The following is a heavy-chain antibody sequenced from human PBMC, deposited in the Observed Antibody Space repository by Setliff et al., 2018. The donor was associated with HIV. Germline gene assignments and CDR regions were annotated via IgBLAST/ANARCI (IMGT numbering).Heavy chain of an antibody. Sequence: LSLTCTVSGYSISSRYYWGWIRQPPGKGLEWIGSVYHTGSTYYNPSLKSRVTMSAGTSKNQFSLKLSSVTAADTAVYYCASSPAWRSDFGLHTFDYWGQGTLVTVSS. J-gene: IGHJ4*02. V-gene: IGHV4-38-2*02. CDR1: GYSISSRYY. CDR3: ASSPAWRSDFGLHTFDY. CDR2: VYHTGST. D-gene: IGHD2-2*01.